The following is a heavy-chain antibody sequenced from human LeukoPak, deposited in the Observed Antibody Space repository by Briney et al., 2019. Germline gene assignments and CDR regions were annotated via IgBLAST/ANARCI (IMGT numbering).Heavy chain of an antibody. D-gene: IGHD3-3*01. V-gene: IGHV1-8*03. CDR1: GYTFTSYD. Sequence: ASVKVSCKASGYTFTSYDINWVRQATGQGREWMGWMNPNSGNTGYAQKFQGRVTITTDESTSTAYMELSSPRSEDTAVYYCARAADGAYYDFWSGIFLDYWGQGTLVTVSS. J-gene: IGHJ4*02. CDR2: MNPNSGNT. CDR3: ARAADGAYYDFWSGIFLDY.